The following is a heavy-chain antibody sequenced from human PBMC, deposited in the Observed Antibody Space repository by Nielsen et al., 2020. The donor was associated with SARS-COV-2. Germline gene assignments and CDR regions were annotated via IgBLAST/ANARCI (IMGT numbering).Heavy chain of an antibody. CDR2: IKQDGSEK. Sequence: GESLKISCAASGFTFSSYWMSWVRQAPGKGLEWVANIKQDGSEKYYADSVKGRFTISRDNSKNTLYLQMNSLRAEDTAVYYCARDKFGIYYGMDVWGQGTTVTVSS. J-gene: IGHJ6*02. CDR1: GFTFSSYW. V-gene: IGHV3-7*01. D-gene: IGHD3-10*01. CDR3: ARDKFGIYYGMDV.